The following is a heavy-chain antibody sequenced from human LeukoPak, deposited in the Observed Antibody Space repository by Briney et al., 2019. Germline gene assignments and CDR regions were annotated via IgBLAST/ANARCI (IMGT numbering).Heavy chain of an antibody. V-gene: IGHV3-7*01. D-gene: IGHD3-16*02. CDR1: GFTFSVFW. Sequence: GGSLRLSCEASGFTFSVFWVSWVRQAPGKGLEWVANIKQDGSENYYVDSVKGRFTISRDNGKNSLFLQMNSLRVEDTAVYYCARTYDYIWESYRQFYFDYWGQGTRVTVSS. CDR3: ARTYDYIWESYRQFYFDY. J-gene: IGHJ4*02. CDR2: IKQDGSEN.